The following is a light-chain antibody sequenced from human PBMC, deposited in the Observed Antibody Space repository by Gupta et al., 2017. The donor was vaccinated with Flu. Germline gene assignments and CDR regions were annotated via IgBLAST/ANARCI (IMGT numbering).Light chain of an antibody. V-gene: IGKV1-39*01. CDR1: QRISNY. J-gene: IGKJ1*01. CDR2: AAS. CDR3: QQRDSTLWT. Sequence: DIQMTQSPSSLSASLGDRVTIPCRASQRISNYLNWYQQKPGKAPKLLIYAASRVKSGVPSRFSGSGSGTDFTLTISRLQPEDFANYYCQQRDSTLWTFGQGTKVEIK.